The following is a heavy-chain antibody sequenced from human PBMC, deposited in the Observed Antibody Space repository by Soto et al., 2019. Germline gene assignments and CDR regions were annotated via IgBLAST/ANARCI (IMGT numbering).Heavy chain of an antibody. CDR1: GYRFTTYG. J-gene: IGHJ6*02. Sequence: QVQLLQSGAEVKKPGASVKVSCKASGYRFTTYGITWVRLAPGQGLEWLGGISTYNGNTDYAQKLQDRVTMTTETSTSTAYMEVTSLTSDDPAVYYCARGLGTNGLDVWGQGTTVTVSS. CDR3: ARGLGTNGLDV. D-gene: IGHD7-27*01. CDR2: ISTYNGNT. V-gene: IGHV1-18*04.